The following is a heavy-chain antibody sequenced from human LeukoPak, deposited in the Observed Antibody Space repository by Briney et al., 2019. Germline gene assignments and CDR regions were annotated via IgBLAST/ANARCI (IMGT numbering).Heavy chain of an antibody. Sequence: GGSLRLSCAASGFTFSNYAMSWVRQAPGKGLEWVSSTSGSGAGTYYADSVKGRFTISRDNSKNTLYLQMSSLRAADTAVYYCATRTLYCSTSRCYLDYWGRGTLVTVSS. CDR3: ATRTLYCSTSRCYLDY. CDR2: TSGSGAGT. V-gene: IGHV3-23*01. J-gene: IGHJ4*02. CDR1: GFTFSNYA. D-gene: IGHD2-2*01.